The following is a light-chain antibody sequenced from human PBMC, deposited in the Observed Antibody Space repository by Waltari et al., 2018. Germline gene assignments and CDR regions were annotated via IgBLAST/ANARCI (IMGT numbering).Light chain of an antibody. CDR1: SSNIGSNT. CDR3: ATWDDGLSGVV. J-gene: IGLJ3*02. CDR2: LTN. V-gene: IGLV1-44*01. Sequence: QSVLTQPPSASGTPGQRVTISCSGSSSNIGSNTVTWYQPLPGTAPNPLFYLTNRRPSGFPDRFSGSKSGTSASLAISGLQAEDEALYYCATWDDGLSGVVFGGGTKVTVL.